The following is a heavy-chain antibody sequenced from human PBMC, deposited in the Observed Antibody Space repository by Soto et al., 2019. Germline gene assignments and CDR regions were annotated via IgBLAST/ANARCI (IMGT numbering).Heavy chain of an antibody. D-gene: IGHD3-22*01. J-gene: IGHJ5*02. Sequence: QVHLLQSGAEVQKPGASVKVSCKTSGYNFPNYAIHWVRQAPRHSLEWMGWLNPDTGDTIYSQTFQGRGTFTRDTSARTAYMELAGLRSDDTAMYYCARQISGYYSPWFDPWGQGTLGTV. CDR3: ARQISGYYSPWFDP. CDR2: LNPDTGDT. V-gene: IGHV1-3*01. CDR1: GYNFPNYA.